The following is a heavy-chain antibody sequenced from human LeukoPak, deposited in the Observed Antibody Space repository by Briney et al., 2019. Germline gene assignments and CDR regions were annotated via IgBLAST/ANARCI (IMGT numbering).Heavy chain of an antibody. J-gene: IGHJ4*02. D-gene: IGHD6-13*01. Sequence: SETLSLTCTVSGDSLSSSNTYSWGWIRQPPGKGLEWIGSSYFRGSTYSSPSLRSRVIISVDTSKNQFSLKLNSVTAADTAVYYCGSSHSSSWYDWWGQGTLVTVTS. V-gene: IGHV4-39*07. CDR2: SYFRGST. CDR3: GSSHSSSWYDW. CDR1: GDSLSSSNTYS.